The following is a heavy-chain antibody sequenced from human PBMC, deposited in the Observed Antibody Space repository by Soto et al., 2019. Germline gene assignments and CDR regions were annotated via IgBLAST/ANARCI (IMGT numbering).Heavy chain of an antibody. CDR2: ISSSGSTI. CDR3: ARDPPYCSSTSCAGDAFDI. D-gene: IGHD2-2*01. V-gene: IGHV3-48*03. Sequence: GGSLRLSCAASGFTFSSYEMNWVRQAPGKGLEWVSYISSSGSTIYYADSVKGRFTIPRDNAKNSLYLQMNSLRAEDTAVYYCARDPPYCSSTSCAGDAFDIWGQGTMVTVSS. J-gene: IGHJ3*02. CDR1: GFTFSSYE.